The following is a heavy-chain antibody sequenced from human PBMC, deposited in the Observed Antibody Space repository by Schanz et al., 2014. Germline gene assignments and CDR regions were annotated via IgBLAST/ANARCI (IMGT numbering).Heavy chain of an antibody. CDR3: VSQTGSPNY. J-gene: IGHJ4*02. V-gene: IGHV3-23*04. D-gene: IGHD6-13*01. CDR2: ISGRDGST. CDR1: GFTFSSYS. Sequence: EVQLVESGGGLVKPGGSLRLSCAASGFTFSSYSMHWVRQAPGKGLEWVSAISGRDGSTYYADSVRGRFTISRDNSKNTVYIQMNSLRVEDTAVYFCVSQTGSPNYWGQGTLVTVSS.